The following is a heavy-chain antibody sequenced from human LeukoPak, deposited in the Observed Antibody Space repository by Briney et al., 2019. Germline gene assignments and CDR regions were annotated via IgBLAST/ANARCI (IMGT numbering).Heavy chain of an antibody. Sequence: ASVKVSCKASGYTFTSYAMNWVRQAPGQGLEWMGWINTNTGNPTYAQGFTGRFVFSLDTSVSTAYLQISSLKAEDTAVYYCAREASMEWLVSYFDYWGQGTLVTVSS. CDR1: GYTFTSYA. D-gene: IGHD6-19*01. J-gene: IGHJ4*02. CDR3: AREASMEWLVSYFDY. V-gene: IGHV7-4-1*02. CDR2: INTNTGNP.